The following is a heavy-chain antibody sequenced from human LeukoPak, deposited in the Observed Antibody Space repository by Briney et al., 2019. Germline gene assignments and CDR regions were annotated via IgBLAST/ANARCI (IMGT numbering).Heavy chain of an antibody. Sequence: SETLSLTCTVSGGSISSGGYYWSWIRQHPGKGLEWIGYIYYSGSTYYNPSLKSRVTISVDTSKNQFSLKLSSVTAADTAVYYCARKYDFWSGSQFYYYCMDVWGKGTTVTVSS. CDR1: GGSISSGGYY. V-gene: IGHV4-31*03. CDR3: ARKYDFWSGSQFYYYCMDV. J-gene: IGHJ6*03. D-gene: IGHD3-3*01. CDR2: IYYSGST.